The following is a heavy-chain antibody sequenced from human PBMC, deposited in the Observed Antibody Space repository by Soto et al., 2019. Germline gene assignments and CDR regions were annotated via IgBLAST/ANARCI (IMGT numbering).Heavy chain of an antibody. CDR2: INPNSGGT. J-gene: IGHJ6*02. V-gene: IGHV1-2*02. CDR1: GYSFTGYY. Sequence: ASVKVSCKASGYSFTGYYMHWVRQALGQGLEWMGWINPNSGGTNYAQKFQGRVTMTRDTSISTAYMELSRLRSDDTAVYYCATTARRYYYYGMDVWGQGTTVTVSS. CDR3: ATTARRYYYYGMDV. D-gene: IGHD6-6*01.